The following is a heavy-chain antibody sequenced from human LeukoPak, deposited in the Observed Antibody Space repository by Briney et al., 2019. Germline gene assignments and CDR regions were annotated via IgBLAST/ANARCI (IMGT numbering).Heavy chain of an antibody. J-gene: IGHJ4*02. CDR3: ARGPSSSWYLGLAFDY. CDR2: IYYSGST. V-gene: IGHV4-39*07. CDR1: GGSISSSSYY. Sequence: PSETLSLTCTVSGGSISSSSYYWGWIRQPPGKGLEWIGSIYYSGSTNYNPSLKSRVTISVDTSKNQFSLKLSSVTAADTAVYYCARGPSSSWYLGLAFDYWGQGTLVTVSS. D-gene: IGHD6-13*01.